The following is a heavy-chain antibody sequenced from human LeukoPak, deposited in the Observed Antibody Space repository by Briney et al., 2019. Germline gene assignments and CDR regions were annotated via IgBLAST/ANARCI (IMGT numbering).Heavy chain of an antibody. Sequence: PSGTLSLTCTVSNVSISSGGYFYSWIRQLPGKGLEWIGYIYYNGNTYYSPSLKSRVTISLDTSKNQFSLRLPFVTAADTGTYYCARAGRKEFLSDWGQGTQVTVSS. J-gene: IGHJ4*02. CDR3: ARAGRKEFLSD. V-gene: IGHV4-31*03. CDR1: NVSISSGGYF. D-gene: IGHD1-14*01. CDR2: IYYNGNT.